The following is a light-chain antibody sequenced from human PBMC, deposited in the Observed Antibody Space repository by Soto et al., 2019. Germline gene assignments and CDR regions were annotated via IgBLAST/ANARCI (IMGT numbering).Light chain of an antibody. CDR2: DAS. Sequence: IVLTQSPGTLSLSPGERATLSCRASQSVSSSYLAWYQQKPGQAPRLLIYDASNRATGIPARFSGSGSGTDFTLTISSLEPEDFAVYYCQQRNNWPRTFGQGTKVDIK. J-gene: IGKJ1*01. CDR3: QQRNNWPRT. CDR1: QSVSSSY. V-gene: IGKV3-11*01.